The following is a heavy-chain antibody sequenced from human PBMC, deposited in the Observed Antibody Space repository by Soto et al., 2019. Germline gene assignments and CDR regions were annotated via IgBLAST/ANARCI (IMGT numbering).Heavy chain of an antibody. V-gene: IGHV3-33*01. CDR3: ARDRLTTVTTDKSFQH. J-gene: IGHJ1*01. D-gene: IGHD4-17*01. Sequence: QVQLVESGGGVVQPGRSLRLSCAASGFTFSSYGMHWVRQAPGKGLEWVAVIWYDGSNKYYADSVKGRFTISRDNSKNTLYLQMNSLRAEDTAVYYCARDRLTTVTTDKSFQHWGQGTLVTVSS. CDR2: IWYDGSNK. CDR1: GFTFSSYG.